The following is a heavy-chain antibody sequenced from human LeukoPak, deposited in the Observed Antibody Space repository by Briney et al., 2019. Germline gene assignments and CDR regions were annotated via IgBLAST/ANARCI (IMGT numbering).Heavy chain of an antibody. Sequence: SETLSLTCTVSGGSISSSSYYWGWIRQPPGKGLEWIGSIYYSGSTNYNPSLKSRVTISVDTSKNQFSLKLSSVTAADTAVYYCARTGEDTAMVFNYWGQGTLVTVSS. CDR1: GGSISSSSYY. V-gene: IGHV4-39*07. D-gene: IGHD5-18*01. J-gene: IGHJ4*02. CDR2: IYYSGST. CDR3: ARTGEDTAMVFNY.